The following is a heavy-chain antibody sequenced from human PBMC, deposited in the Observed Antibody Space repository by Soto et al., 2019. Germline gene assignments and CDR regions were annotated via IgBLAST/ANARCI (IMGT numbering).Heavy chain of an antibody. CDR1: GYSFTSYW. CDR2: IYPGDSDT. J-gene: IGHJ6*02. CDR3: ARLNTAMVFRHGMGV. Sequence: PGESLKISCKGSGYSFTSYWIGWVRQMPGKGLEWMGIIYPGDSDTRYSPSFQGQVTISADKSISTAYLQWSSLKASDTAMYYCARLNTAMVFRHGMGVWGQGTTVTVSS. D-gene: IGHD5-18*01. V-gene: IGHV5-51*01.